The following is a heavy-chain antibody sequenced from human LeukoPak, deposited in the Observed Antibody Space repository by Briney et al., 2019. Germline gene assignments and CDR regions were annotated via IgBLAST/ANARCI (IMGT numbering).Heavy chain of an antibody. D-gene: IGHD7-27*01. CDR3: AREEGGRLGIDYYFDY. CDR2: ITSGTRT. J-gene: IGHJ4*02. V-gene: IGHV3-23*01. CDR1: GFTFSSHG. Sequence: GGSLRLSCVASGFTFSSHGMNWVRQAPGKGLEWVSGITSGTRTYYADSVKGRFAISRDNSKNTMYLQMNSLRAEDTAVYYCAREEGGRLGIDYYFDYWGQGTLVTVSS.